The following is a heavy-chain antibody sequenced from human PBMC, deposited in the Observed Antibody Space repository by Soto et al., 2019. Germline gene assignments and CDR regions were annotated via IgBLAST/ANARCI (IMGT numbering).Heavy chain of an antibody. Sequence: QVQLQESGPGLVKPSQTLSLTCTVSGGSLSSGGYYWSWIRQHPGKGLEWIGYIYYSGSTYYNPSLKSRVTISVHTSKDQFYLNLSSVSGADTAVYYCARADYDILTGYLDAFDIWGQGTMVTVCS. CDR2: IYYSGST. V-gene: IGHV4-31*03. CDR3: ARADYDILTGYLDAFDI. D-gene: IGHD3-9*01. J-gene: IGHJ3*02. CDR1: GGSLSSGGYY.